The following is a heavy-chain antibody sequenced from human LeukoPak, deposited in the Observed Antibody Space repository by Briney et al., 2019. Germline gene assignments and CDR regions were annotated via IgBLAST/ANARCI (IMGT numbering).Heavy chain of an antibody. D-gene: IGHD2-2*02. V-gene: IGHV4-59*08. CDR1: GGSINDDY. CDR3: ARAYSVVPAAILAFDY. CDR2: IYYRGNT. J-gene: IGHJ4*02. Sequence: KSSETLSLTCSVSGGSINDDYWTWIRQPPGKGLEWIGHIYYRGNTNYNPSLRSRVTISIDTSKTHFSLKLSSVTAADTAVYYCARAYSVVPAAILAFDYWGQGTLVTVSS.